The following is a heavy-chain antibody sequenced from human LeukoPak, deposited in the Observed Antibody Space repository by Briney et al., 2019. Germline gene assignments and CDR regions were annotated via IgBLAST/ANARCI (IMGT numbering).Heavy chain of an antibody. D-gene: IGHD1-26*01. CDR1: EFTFSSYA. J-gene: IGHJ4*02. Sequence: GGSLRLSCAASEFTFSSYAMQWVRQTPGKGLDWVAFIRSDGSDKYYADSVKGRFTISRDNAKNSLYLQMNSLRAEDTAVYYCARDLSIVGAPYPFDYWGQGTLVTVSS. CDR3: ARDLSIVGAPYPFDY. CDR2: IRSDGSDK. V-gene: IGHV3-30*02.